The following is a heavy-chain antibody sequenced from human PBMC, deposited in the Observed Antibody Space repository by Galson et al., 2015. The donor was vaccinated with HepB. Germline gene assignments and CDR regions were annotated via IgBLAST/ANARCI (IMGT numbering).Heavy chain of an antibody. CDR2: TYYRSKWYN. D-gene: IGHD5-12*01. CDR1: GDSVSSNSAA. Sequence: CAISGDSVSSNSAAWNWIRQSPSRGLEWLGRTYYRSKWYNDYAVSVKSRMTINPDTSKNQFSLHLNSVTPEDTAVYYCARDGYSGTWNGFDYWGQGTLVTVSS. J-gene: IGHJ4*02. CDR3: ARDGYSGTWNGFDY. V-gene: IGHV6-1*01.